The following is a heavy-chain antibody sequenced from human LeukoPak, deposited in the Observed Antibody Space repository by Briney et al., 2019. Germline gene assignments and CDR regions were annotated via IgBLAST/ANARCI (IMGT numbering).Heavy chain of an antibody. V-gene: IGHV1-18*01. CDR3: ARAGYYYGSGRATDY. CDR2: ISAYNGNT. D-gene: IGHD3-10*01. CDR1: GYTFTSYG. J-gene: IGHJ4*02. Sequence: ASVTVSCKASGYTFTSYGISWVRQAPGQGLEWMGWISAYNGNTNYAQKLQGRVTMTTDTSTSTAYMELRSLRSDDTAVYYCARAGYYYGSGRATDYWGQGTLVTVSS.